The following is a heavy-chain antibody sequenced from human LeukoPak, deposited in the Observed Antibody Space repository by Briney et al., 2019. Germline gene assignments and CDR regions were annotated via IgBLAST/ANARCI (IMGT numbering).Heavy chain of an antibody. V-gene: IGHV5-51*01. CDR1: GYSFSRYW. CDR3: ARPYSSTSIAGAWSY. Sequence: GESLKISCQGSGYSFSRYWIGWGGQVPGKGLGWMGIIYPGDSDARYSPSFQGQVTISVDKSISTAYLQWSSLKASDTAIYYCARPYSSTSIAGAWSYWGQGTLVTVSS. J-gene: IGHJ4*02. D-gene: IGHD6-6*01. CDR2: IYPGDSDA.